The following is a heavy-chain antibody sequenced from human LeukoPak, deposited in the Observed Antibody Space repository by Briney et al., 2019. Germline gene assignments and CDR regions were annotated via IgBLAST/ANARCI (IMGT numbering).Heavy chain of an antibody. CDR1: GFTFSSNA. D-gene: IGHD3-9*01. CDR3: AKASPYYDILTGYYYYFDY. J-gene: IGHJ4*02. V-gene: IGHV3-23*01. Sequence: SGGSLRLSCAASGFTFSSNAMIWVRQAPGKGLEWVSAVSVSADSTYYADSVKGRFTISRDNSRNMGYLQMNSLRAEDTAVYYCAKASPYYDILTGYYYYFDYWGQGTLVTVSS. CDR2: VSVSADST.